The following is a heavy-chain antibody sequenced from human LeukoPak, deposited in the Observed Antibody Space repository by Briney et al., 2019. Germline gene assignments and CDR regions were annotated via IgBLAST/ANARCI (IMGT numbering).Heavy chain of an antibody. Sequence: GASVQVSCKASGYTFTSYGISWVRQAPGQGLEWMGWISAYNGNTKYVQKLQGRVTMTTDSSTSTAYMELRSLTSDDTAVYYCARWYCCGGSCYSYYYGMDVWGQGTTVTVSS. CDR3: ARWYCCGGSCYSYYYGMDV. V-gene: IGHV1-18*01. J-gene: IGHJ6*02. D-gene: IGHD2-15*01. CDR1: GYTFTSYG. CDR2: ISAYNGNT.